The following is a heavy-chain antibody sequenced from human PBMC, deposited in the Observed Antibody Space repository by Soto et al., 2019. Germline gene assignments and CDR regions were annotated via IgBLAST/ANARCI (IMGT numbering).Heavy chain of an antibody. V-gene: IGHV4-31*03. Sequence: PSETLSLTCTVSGGSISSGGYYWSWIRQHPGKGLEWIGYIYYSGSAYYNPSLKSRVTISVDTSKNQFSLKLSSVTAADTAVYYCAREKKIFGVVITNWFDPWGQGTLVTVSS. J-gene: IGHJ5*02. CDR2: IYYSGSA. CDR1: GGSISSGGYY. CDR3: AREKKIFGVVITNWFDP. D-gene: IGHD3-3*01.